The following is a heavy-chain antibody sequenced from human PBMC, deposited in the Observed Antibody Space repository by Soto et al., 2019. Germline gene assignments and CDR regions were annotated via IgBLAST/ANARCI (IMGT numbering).Heavy chain of an antibody. CDR1: GGSFSGYY. CDR2: IYHGGTT. CDR3: AKARGYSSSSYYFDY. D-gene: IGHD6-6*01. V-gene: IGHV4-34*01. J-gene: IGHJ4*02. Sequence: KTSETLSLTCAVYGGSFSGYYWSWIRQPPGKGPEWIASIYHGGTTFYNPSLKSRITISVDTSNNQFSLKLTSVTAADTAVYYCAKARGYSSSSYYFDYWGQGTLVTVSS.